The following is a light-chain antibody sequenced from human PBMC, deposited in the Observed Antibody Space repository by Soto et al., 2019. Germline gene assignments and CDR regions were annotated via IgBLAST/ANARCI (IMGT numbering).Light chain of an antibody. CDR1: QSVSSSY. J-gene: IGKJ5*01. V-gene: IGKV3-20*01. CDR3: QQYGSSPPIT. Sequence: ESVLTQSPGTLSLSPGERATLSCRASQSVSSSYLAWYQQKPGQAPRLLIYGASSRATGIPDRFSGSGSGTDFTLTISRLEPEDFAVYYCQQYGSSPPITFGQGTRLAMK. CDR2: GAS.